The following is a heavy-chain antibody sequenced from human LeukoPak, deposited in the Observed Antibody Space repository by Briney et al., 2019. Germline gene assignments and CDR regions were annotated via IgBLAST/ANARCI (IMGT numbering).Heavy chain of an antibody. V-gene: IGHV3-23*01. Sequence: PGGSLRLSCAASGFTFSSYAMSWVRQAPGKGLEWASAISGSGGSTYYADSVKGRFTISRDNSKNTLYLQMNSLRAEDTAVYYCAKGSAYYYYGMDVWGQGTTVTVSS. CDR3: AKGSAYYYYGMDV. CDR1: GFTFSSYA. CDR2: ISGSGGST. J-gene: IGHJ6*02.